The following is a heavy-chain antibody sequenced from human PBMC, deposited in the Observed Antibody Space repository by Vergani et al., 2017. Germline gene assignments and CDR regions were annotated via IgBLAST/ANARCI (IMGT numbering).Heavy chain of an antibody. CDR1: GGSFSGYY. CDR3: ARVRKLSLTGYYNLYYYYYMAV. Sequence: QVQLQQWGAGLLKPSETLSLTCAVYGGSFSGYYWSWIRQPPGKGLEWIGEINHSGSTNYNTSLKSRGTISVDTSKNQFSLKLSSVTAADTAVYYCARVRKLSLTGYYNLYYYYYMAVWGKGTTVTVSS. V-gene: IGHV4-34*01. J-gene: IGHJ6*03. CDR2: INHSGST. D-gene: IGHD3-9*01.